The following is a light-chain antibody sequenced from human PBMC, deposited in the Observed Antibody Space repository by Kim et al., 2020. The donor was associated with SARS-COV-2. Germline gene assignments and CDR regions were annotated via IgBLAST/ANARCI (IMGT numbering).Light chain of an antibody. CDR3: QVWDSSSDHRVV. V-gene: IGLV3-21*04. Sequence: PGKTARVSCGGNSIVSKSVHWYQQKSGQAPVLVIYYDSDWPSGIPERFSGSNSGNTATLTISRVEAGDEADYYCQVWDSSSDHRVVFGGGTQLTVL. CDR1: SIVSKS. CDR2: YDS. J-gene: IGLJ2*01.